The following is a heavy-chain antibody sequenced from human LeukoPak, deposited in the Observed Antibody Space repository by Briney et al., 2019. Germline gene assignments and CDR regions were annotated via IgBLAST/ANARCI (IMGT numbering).Heavy chain of an antibody. J-gene: IGHJ4*02. V-gene: IGHV3-23*01. Sequence: GGSLRLSCAASGFTFSSYAMSWVRQAPGKGLEWVSAISGSVGSTYYADSVKGRFTISRDNSKNTLYLQMNSLRAEDTAVYYCAKDPRGIPIFGVVNHDYWGQGTLVTVSS. CDR1: GFTFSSYA. D-gene: IGHD3-3*01. CDR3: AKDPRGIPIFGVVNHDY. CDR2: ISGSVGST.